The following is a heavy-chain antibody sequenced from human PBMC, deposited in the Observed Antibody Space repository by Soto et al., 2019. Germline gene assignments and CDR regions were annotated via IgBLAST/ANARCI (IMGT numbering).Heavy chain of an antibody. V-gene: IGHV4-59*01. Sequence: SETLSLTCSVSGGSISSYYWSWIRQPPGKGLEWIGYVYYSGSTNYNPSLKSRVTISIDTTKNQFSMRLSSVTAADTAVYYCAAGHFCSGVSYNEIKWFDPWGQGTLVTVSS. CDR1: GGSISSYY. D-gene: IGHD3-3*02. CDR3: AAGHFCSGVSYNEIKWFDP. CDR2: VYYSGST. J-gene: IGHJ5*02.